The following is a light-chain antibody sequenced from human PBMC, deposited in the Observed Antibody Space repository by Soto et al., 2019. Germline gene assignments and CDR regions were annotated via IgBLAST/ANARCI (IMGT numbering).Light chain of an antibody. J-gene: IGLJ3*02. Sequence: QSVLTHPPSASGTPGQRVTISCSGTSSKIGLNSVRWYQRFPGSAPKLLIYSNNQRPSGVPDRFSGSKSGTSASLAIRGLQSEDEAHYYCSSWDDGVSGWVFGGGTQLTVL. CDR2: SNN. CDR1: SSKIGLNS. V-gene: IGLV1-44*01. CDR3: SSWDDGVSGWV.